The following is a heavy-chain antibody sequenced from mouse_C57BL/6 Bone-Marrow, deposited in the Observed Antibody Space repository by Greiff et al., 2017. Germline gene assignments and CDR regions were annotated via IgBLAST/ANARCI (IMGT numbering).Heavy chain of an antibody. CDR2: IDPSDSET. V-gene: IGHV1-52*01. CDR3: ARGGVYDYGDWYFDV. J-gene: IGHJ1*03. Sequence: QVQLQQPGAELVRPGSSVKLSCKASGYTFTSYWMHWVKQRPIQGLEWIGNIDPSDSETHYNQKFKDKATLPVDKSSSKAYMQLSSLTSEDSAVYYCARGGVYDYGDWYFDVWGTGTTVTVSS. D-gene: IGHD2-4*01. CDR1: GYTFTSYW.